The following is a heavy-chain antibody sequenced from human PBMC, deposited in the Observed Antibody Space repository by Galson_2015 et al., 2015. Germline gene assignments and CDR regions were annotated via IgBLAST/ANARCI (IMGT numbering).Heavy chain of an antibody. D-gene: IGHD6-19*01. V-gene: IGHV3-30*18. CDR3: AKDLGGIAVAGANYYYGMDV. CDR1: GFTFSSYG. J-gene: IGHJ6*02. CDR2: ISYDGSNK. Sequence: SLRLSCAASGFTFSSYGMHWVRQAPGKGLEWVAVISYDGSNKYYADSVKGRFTISRDNSKNTLYLQMNSLRAEDTAVYHCAKDLGGIAVAGANYYYGMDVWGQGTTVTVSS.